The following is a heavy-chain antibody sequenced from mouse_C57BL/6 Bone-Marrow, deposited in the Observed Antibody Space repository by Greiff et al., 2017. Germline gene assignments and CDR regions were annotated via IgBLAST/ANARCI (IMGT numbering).Heavy chain of an antibody. J-gene: IGHJ3*01. CDR2: INPYNGGT. CDR3: SRRSAY. Sequence: EVQLQQSGPVLVKPGASVKMSCKASGYTFTDYYMHWVKQSHGQSLEWIGVINPYNGGTSYAQQFKGQATLTVDQSSSPAYMELHSLTSEDSAVYYCSRRSAYWGQGTLGTVSA. V-gene: IGHV1-19*01. CDR1: GYTFTDYY.